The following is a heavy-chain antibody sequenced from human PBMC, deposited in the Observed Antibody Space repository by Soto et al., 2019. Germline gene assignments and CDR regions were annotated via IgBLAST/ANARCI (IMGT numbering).Heavy chain of an antibody. CDR3: ARHVGPKNYVDAFDL. V-gene: IGHV4-39*01. CDR2: LCYSGST. CDR1: GGSITNSSYC. Sequence: QLQLLESGPGLVKPSETLSLTCTVSGGSITNSSYCWGWLRQPPGKGLEWIGSLCYSGSTYYKPSLKSRITISVDTSKNQLSLKLSSVTAADTAVYYRARHVGPKNYVDAFDLWGQGTMLTVSS. J-gene: IGHJ3*01. D-gene: IGHD3-16*01.